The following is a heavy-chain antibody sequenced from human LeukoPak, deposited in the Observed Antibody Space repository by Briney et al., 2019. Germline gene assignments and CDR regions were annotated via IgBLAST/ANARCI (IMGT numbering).Heavy chain of an antibody. V-gene: IGHV4-34*01. D-gene: IGHD3-22*01. Sequence: SETLSLTCAVYGGSFSGYYWSWIRQPPGKGLEWIGSIYYSGSTYYNPSLKSRVTISVDTSKNQFSLKLSSVTAADTAVYYCARRGLWDSSGYYYDLWYFDLWGRGTLVTVSS. CDR3: ARRGLWDSSGYYYDLWYFDL. CDR1: GGSFSGYY. CDR2: IYYSGST. J-gene: IGHJ2*01.